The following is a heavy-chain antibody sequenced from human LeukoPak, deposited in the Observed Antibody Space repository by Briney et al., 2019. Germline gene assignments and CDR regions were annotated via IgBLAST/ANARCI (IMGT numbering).Heavy chain of an antibody. CDR2: ISGSGLTT. Sequence: GGSLRLSCVASGFTFSNYAMSWVRLAPGRGLEWVSVISGSGLTTFYADSVKGRFTISRDNSKNTLYLQMDSLRAEDTAVYYCAKDRITGTPYYFDYWGQGTLVTVSS. J-gene: IGHJ4*02. CDR3: AKDRITGTPYYFDY. D-gene: IGHD1-20*01. CDR1: GFTFSNYA. V-gene: IGHV3-23*01.